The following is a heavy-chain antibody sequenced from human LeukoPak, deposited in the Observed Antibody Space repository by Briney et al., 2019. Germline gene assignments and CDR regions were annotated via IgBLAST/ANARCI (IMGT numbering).Heavy chain of an antibody. V-gene: IGHV4-39*01. CDR2: IFYSGGT. CDR1: GGSISSSSNY. Sequence: KPSETLSLTCTVSGGSISSSSNYWGWIRQPPGKGLEWIGSIFYSGGTYYNPSLKSRVTISADTSKNRFSLKLRSVTAADTAVYYCARREGRLWFHFDYWGQGTLVTVSS. D-gene: IGHD5-18*01. J-gene: IGHJ4*02. CDR3: ARREGRLWFHFDY.